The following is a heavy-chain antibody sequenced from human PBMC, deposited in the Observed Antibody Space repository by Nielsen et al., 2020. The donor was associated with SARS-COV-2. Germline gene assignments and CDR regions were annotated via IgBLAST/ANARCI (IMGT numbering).Heavy chain of an antibody. CDR2: IYYSGST. Sequence: SETLSLTCTVSGGSISSYSWSWIRQPPGKGLEWIGYIYYSGSTNYSPSLKSRVTMSVDTSKNQFSLKLSSVTAADTAVYYCARERNGDFESWGQGTLVTVSS. V-gene: IGHV4-59*08. D-gene: IGHD1-1*01. CDR1: GGSISSYS. CDR3: ARERNGDFES. J-gene: IGHJ4*02.